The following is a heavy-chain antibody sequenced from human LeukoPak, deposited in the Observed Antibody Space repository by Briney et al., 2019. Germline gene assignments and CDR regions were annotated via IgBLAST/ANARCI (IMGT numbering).Heavy chain of an antibody. D-gene: IGHD3-22*01. V-gene: IGHV1-46*01. J-gene: IGHJ4*02. Sequence: ASVKVSCKASGYTFTSYYMHWVRQAPGQGLEWMGIINPSGGSTSYAQKFQGRVTMTRDMSTSTVYMDLSSLRSEDTAVYYCARDGSPDSRGYELDYWGQGTLVTVSS. CDR1: GYTFTSYY. CDR3: ARDGSPDSRGYELDY. CDR2: INPSGGST.